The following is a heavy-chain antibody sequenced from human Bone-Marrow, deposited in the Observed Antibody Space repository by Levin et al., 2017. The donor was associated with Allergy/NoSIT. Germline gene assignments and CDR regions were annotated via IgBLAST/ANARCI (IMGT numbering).Heavy chain of an antibody. Sequence: GESLKISCKASGYTFTSYDINWVRQATGQGLEWMGWMNPNSGNTGYAQKFQGRVTMTRNTSISTAYMELSSLRSEDTAVYYCARADGFYYYYGMDVWGQGTTVTVSS. CDR3: ARADGFYYYYGMDV. CDR2: MNPNSGNT. J-gene: IGHJ6*02. CDR1: GYTFTSYD. V-gene: IGHV1-8*01. D-gene: IGHD5-24*01.